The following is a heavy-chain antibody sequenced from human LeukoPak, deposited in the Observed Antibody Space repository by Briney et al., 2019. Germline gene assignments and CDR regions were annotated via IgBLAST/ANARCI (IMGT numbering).Heavy chain of an antibody. CDR2: ISSSSSTI. CDR3: ARVYSSSYYYYYYYMDV. Sequence: GGSLRLSCAASGFTFSSYSMNWVRQAPGKGLEWVSYISSSSSTIYYADSVKGRFTISRDNAKNSLYLQMNSLRAEDTAVYYCARVYSSSYYYYYYYMDVWGKGTTVTVSS. CDR1: GFTFSSYS. D-gene: IGHD6-13*01. J-gene: IGHJ6*03. V-gene: IGHV3-48*01.